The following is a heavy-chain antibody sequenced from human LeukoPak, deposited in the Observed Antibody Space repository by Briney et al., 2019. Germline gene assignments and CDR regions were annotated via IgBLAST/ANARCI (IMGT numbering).Heavy chain of an antibody. J-gene: IGHJ3*02. CDR3: AGYRQPDDAFDI. V-gene: IGHV3-23*01. Sequence: GGSLRLSCAASGFTFSSYAMSWVRQAPGKGLEWVSAISGSGGSTYYADSVKGRFTISRDNSKNSLYLQMNSLRAEDTALYYCAGYRQPDDAFDIWGQGTMVTVSS. D-gene: IGHD5-18*01. CDR2: ISGSGGST. CDR1: GFTFSSYA.